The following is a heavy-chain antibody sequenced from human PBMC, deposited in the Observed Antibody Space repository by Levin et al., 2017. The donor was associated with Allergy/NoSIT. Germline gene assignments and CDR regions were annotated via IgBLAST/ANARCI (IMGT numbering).Heavy chain of an antibody. Sequence: LGESLKISCKASGFSFSGYWIVWVRQMPGKGLEWMGMIYPGDSDTRYSPSFKGQVSISVDNSINTAYLQWNSLQASDTAIYYCAFGGEAGDYFNYWGQGTLVTVSS. D-gene: IGHD3-10*01. CDR1: GFSFSGYW. CDR2: IYPGDSDT. V-gene: IGHV5-51*01. CDR3: AFGGEAGDYFNY. J-gene: IGHJ4*02.